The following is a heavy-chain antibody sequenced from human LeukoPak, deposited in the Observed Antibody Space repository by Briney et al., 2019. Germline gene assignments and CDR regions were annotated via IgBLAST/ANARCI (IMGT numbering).Heavy chain of an antibody. D-gene: IGHD6-13*01. CDR1: GFTFSTYW. CDR3: VRQQLVHIDY. Sequence: GGSLRLSCAASGFTFSTYWMHWVRQVPGKGLVWVSRINSDGTSTSYADSVRGRFTIPRDNAKNTLYLQMNSLRAEDTAVYYCVRQQLVHIDYWGQGTLVTVSS. CDR2: INSDGTST. J-gene: IGHJ4*02. V-gene: IGHV3-74*01.